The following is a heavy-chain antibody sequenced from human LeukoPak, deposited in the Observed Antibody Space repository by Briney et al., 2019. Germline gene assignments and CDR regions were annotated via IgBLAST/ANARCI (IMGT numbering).Heavy chain of an antibody. D-gene: IGHD6-13*01. Sequence: RGESLKISCQGLGYSFTTYWIGWVRQMPGKGLEWMGVIYPGDSDTRYSPSFQGQVTISADKSISTAYLQWSSLKASDTAMYYCARRLAAAGSFDYWGQGTLVTVSS. CDR3: ARRLAAAGSFDY. J-gene: IGHJ4*02. CDR1: GYSFTTYW. CDR2: IYPGDSDT. V-gene: IGHV5-51*01.